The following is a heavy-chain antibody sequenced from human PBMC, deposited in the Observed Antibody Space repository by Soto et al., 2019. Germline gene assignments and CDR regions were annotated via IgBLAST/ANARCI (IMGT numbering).Heavy chain of an antibody. CDR3: ARVGGYSYGPYYFDY. CDR1: GFTVSSNY. V-gene: IGHV3-53*01. D-gene: IGHD5-18*01. J-gene: IGHJ4*02. CDR2: IYSGGST. Sequence: EVQLVESGGGLIQPGGSLRLSCAASGFTVSSNYMSWVRQAPGKGLEWVSVIYSGGSTYYADSVKGRFTSSRDNSKNTLYLQMNSLRAEDTAVYYCARVGGYSYGPYYFDYWGQGTLVTVSS.